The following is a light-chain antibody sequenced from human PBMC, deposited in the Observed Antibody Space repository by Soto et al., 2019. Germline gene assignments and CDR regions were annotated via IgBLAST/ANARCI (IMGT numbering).Light chain of an antibody. CDR1: QGISSF. V-gene: IGKV1-9*01. CDR3: QQLNTHPYA. J-gene: IGKJ2*01. CDR2: AAS. Sequence: DIQLTQSPSFLSAAVGDRVTLTCRASQGISSFLAWYQQKPGKAPKLLISAASTLQSGVPSRLSGSGSGTDFTLTISSLQTEDFAIYYCQQLNTHPYAFGQGTRLEIK.